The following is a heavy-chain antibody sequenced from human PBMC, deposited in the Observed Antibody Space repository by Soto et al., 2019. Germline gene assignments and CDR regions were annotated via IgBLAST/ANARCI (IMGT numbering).Heavy chain of an antibody. V-gene: IGHV3-15*01. Sequence: GESLKISCAASGFTFSNAWMSWVRQAPGKGLEWVGRIKSKTDGGTTDYAAPVKGRFTISRDDSKNTLYLQMNSLKTEDTAVYYCTANRGIDAFDIWGQGTMVTVSS. CDR3: TANRGIDAFDI. D-gene: IGHD3-10*01. J-gene: IGHJ3*02. CDR1: GFTFSNAW. CDR2: IKSKTDGGTT.